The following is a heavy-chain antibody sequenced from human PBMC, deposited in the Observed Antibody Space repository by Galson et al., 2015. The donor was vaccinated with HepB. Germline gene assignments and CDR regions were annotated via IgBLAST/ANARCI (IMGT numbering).Heavy chain of an antibody. CDR2: ISAYNGNT. V-gene: IGHV1-18*04. CDR1: GYTFTSYG. D-gene: IGHD2-2*01. Sequence: SVKVSCKASGYTFTSYGISWVRQAPGQGLEWMGWISAYNGNTNYAQKLQGRVTMTTDTSTSTAYMELRSLRSDDTAVYYCASGYCSSTSCYSFDYWGQGTLVTVSS. J-gene: IGHJ4*02. CDR3: ASGYCSSTSCYSFDY.